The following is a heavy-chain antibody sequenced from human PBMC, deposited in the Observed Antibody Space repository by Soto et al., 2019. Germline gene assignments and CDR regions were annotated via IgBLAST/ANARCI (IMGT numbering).Heavy chain of an antibody. V-gene: IGHV3-11*01. CDR3: ARVQPASGHYGMDV. J-gene: IGHJ6*02. D-gene: IGHD2-2*01. Sequence: VQLVESGGGLVRPGGSLRLSCAASGFTFSDFYMTWIRQAPGKGLEWVSYISSSAGTIYHADSVKGRFTISRDKDKKSLYLEMNSLRAEDTAVYYCARVQPASGHYGMDVWGQGTTVTVSS. CDR2: ISSSAGTI. CDR1: GFTFSDFY.